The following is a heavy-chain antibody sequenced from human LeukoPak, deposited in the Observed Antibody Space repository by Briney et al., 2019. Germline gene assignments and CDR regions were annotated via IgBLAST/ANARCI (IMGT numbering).Heavy chain of an antibody. CDR3: ARRLARRGYGDYCDY. Sequence: PSETLSLTCTVSGGSISSTSYYWDWIRQPPGKGLEWIGNFYNSGSTHYSPSLKSRVTMSVDTSKNQFSLKLSSVTAADTAVYYCARRLARRGYGDYCDYWGQGTLVTVSS. CDR2: FYNSGST. CDR1: GGSISSTSYY. D-gene: IGHD4-17*01. J-gene: IGHJ4*02. V-gene: IGHV4-39*01.